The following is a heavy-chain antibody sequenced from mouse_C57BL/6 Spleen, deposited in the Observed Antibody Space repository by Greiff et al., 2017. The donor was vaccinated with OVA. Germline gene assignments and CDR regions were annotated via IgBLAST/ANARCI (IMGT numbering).Heavy chain of an antibody. CDR1: GFTFSDYY. Sequence: EVMLVESEGGLVQPGSSMKLSCTASGFTFSDYYMAWVRQVPEKGLEWVANINYDGSSTYYLDSLKSRFIISRDNAKNILYLQMSSLKSEDTATYYCARGGGDAYAMDYWGQGTSVTVSS. CDR2: INYDGSST. CDR3: ARGGGDAYAMDY. D-gene: IGHD3-3*01. J-gene: IGHJ4*01. V-gene: IGHV5-16*01.